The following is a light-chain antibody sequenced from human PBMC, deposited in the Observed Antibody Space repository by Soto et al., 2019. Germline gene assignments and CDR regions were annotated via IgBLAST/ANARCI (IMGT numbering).Light chain of an antibody. CDR3: SSYTSSSSLSWA. J-gene: IGLJ1*01. V-gene: IGLV2-14*01. CDR2: EVS. Sequence: QSVLTQPASVSGSPGQSITISCTGTSSDVGGYNYVSWYQQHPGKAPKLMIYEVSNRPSGVSKRFSGSKSGNTASLTISGLQAADEADYYCSSYTSSSSLSWAFGNGTKVTV. CDR1: SSDVGGYNY.